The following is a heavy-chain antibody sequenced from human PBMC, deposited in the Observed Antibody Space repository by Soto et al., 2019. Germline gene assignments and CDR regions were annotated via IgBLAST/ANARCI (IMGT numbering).Heavy chain of an antibody. D-gene: IGHD6-13*01. V-gene: IGHV3-33*01. J-gene: IGHJ6*02. CDR3: AREGIAAAAPESSHYYYYGMDV. Sequence: QVQLVESGGGVVQPGRSLRLSCAASGFTFSSYGMHWVRQAPGKGLEWVAVIWYDGSNKYYADSVKGRFTISRDNSKNTLYLQMNSQRAEDTAVYYCAREGIAAAAPESSHYYYYGMDVWGQGTTVTVSS. CDR2: IWYDGSNK. CDR1: GFTFSSYG.